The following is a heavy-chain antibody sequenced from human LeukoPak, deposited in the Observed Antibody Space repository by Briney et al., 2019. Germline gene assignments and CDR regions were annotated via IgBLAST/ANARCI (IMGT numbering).Heavy chain of an antibody. V-gene: IGHV4-61*01. Sequence: SGTLSLTCTVSGYSISSSYYWSWIRQPPGKGLEWIGYIYYSGSTNYNPSLKSRVTISVDTSKNQFSLKLSSVTAADTAVYYCARDRGITMVRGAANWFDPWGQGTLVTVSS. CDR2: IYYSGST. J-gene: IGHJ5*02. CDR1: GYSISSSYY. D-gene: IGHD3-10*01. CDR3: ARDRGITMVRGAANWFDP.